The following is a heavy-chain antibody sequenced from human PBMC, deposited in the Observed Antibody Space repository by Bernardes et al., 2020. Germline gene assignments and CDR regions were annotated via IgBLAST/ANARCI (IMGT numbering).Heavy chain of an antibody. D-gene: IGHD3-16*01. Sequence: GGSLSLSCAASGFTFSSYSMNWVRQAPGKGLEWVSYITSSSSTIYYADSVKGRFTISRDNAKNSLYLQMNSLRAEETAVYYCARGRGDPGYWGQGTLVTVSS. J-gene: IGHJ4*02. CDR2: ITSSSSTI. CDR3: ARGRGDPGY. V-gene: IGHV3-48*01. CDR1: GFTFSSYS.